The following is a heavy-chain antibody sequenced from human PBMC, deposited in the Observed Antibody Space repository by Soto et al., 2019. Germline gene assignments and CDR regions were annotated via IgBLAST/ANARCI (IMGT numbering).Heavy chain of an antibody. Sequence: QVQLQESGPGLVKPSQTLSLTCTVSGGSISSDGYYWSWIRQHPGKGLECIGYIYYSESTYYNPSLQSRISISVDTSKNQSALKPSSVTAADTAVYYCARSSPIVTAPWGQGTLVTVSS. CDR1: GGSISSDGYY. CDR2: IYYSEST. J-gene: IGHJ5*02. D-gene: IGHD2-21*02. CDR3: ARSSPIVTAP. V-gene: IGHV4-31*03.